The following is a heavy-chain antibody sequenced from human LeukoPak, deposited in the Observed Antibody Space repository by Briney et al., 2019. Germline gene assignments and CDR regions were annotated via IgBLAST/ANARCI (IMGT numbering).Heavy chain of an antibody. CDR3: AKDLRGNGYYFDY. Sequence: GRSLRLSCAASGFTFSSYAMGWVRQAPGKGLEWVSAISGSGDSTYYADSVKGRFTISRDSSKNTLYLQMNSLRAEDTAVYYCAKDLRGNGYYFDYWGQGTLVTVSS. J-gene: IGHJ4*02. D-gene: IGHD1-1*01. V-gene: IGHV3-23*01. CDR1: GFTFSSYA. CDR2: ISGSGDST.